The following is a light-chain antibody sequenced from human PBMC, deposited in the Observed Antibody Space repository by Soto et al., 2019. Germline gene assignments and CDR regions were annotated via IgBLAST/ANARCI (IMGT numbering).Light chain of an antibody. V-gene: IGKV3-20*01. Sequence: TVLTQSPGTLSLSPCERATLSCRASQNVSSNLLVWYQQHPGQAPRLLIYAASSRTTGTPDRFSGSGSGTEFTLIISRREPADFAVYYCQQYGSSVLTFGGGTKVDIK. CDR3: QQYGSSVLT. J-gene: IGKJ4*01. CDR1: QNVSSNL. CDR2: AAS.